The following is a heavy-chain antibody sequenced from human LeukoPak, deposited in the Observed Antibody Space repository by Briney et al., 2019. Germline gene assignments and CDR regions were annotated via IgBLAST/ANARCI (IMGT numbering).Heavy chain of an antibody. CDR3: SRGKVSGRRGADF. V-gene: IGHV4-34*01. Sequence: PSETLSLTCAVYGGSFSGYYWSWIRQPPPKGLEWIGEINHNGSTNYNPSLKSRVTISVDTSKTQYHLKLSSMTAADTARYCCSRGKVSGRRGADFWGQGNRVPVS. CDR1: GGSFSGYY. J-gene: IGHJ1*01. D-gene: IGHD1-14*01. CDR2: INHNGST.